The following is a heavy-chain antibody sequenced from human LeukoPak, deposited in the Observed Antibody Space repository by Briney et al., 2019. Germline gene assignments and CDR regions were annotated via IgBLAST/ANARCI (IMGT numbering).Heavy chain of an antibody. V-gene: IGHV3-7*03. CDR3: ARRSHHGSGSYYYYYYGMDV. D-gene: IGHD3-10*01. CDR2: INSDGSEG. CDR1: GFTFSGFW. Sequence: PGGSLRLSCAVSGFTFSGFWMSWSRQAPGKGLEWVASINSDGSEGYYADVVKGRFTISRDNAKNSLYLQINSLRAEDTAVYYCARRSHHGSGSYYYYYYGMDVWGQGTTVTVSS. J-gene: IGHJ6*02.